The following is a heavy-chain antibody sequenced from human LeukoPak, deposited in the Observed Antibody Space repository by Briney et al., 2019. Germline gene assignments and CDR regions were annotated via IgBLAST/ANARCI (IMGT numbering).Heavy chain of an antibody. J-gene: IGHJ4*02. CDR3: VSAGSYSVDY. Sequence: SETLSLTCTVSGGSISSSSYYWGWIRQPPGKGLEWIGSTYYRGSSYYNPSLKSRVTISVDTSKNQFSLKLSSVTAADTAVYYCVSAGSYSVDYWGQGTLVTVSS. CDR1: GGSISSSSYY. D-gene: IGHD1-26*01. V-gene: IGHV4-39*01. CDR2: TYYRGSS.